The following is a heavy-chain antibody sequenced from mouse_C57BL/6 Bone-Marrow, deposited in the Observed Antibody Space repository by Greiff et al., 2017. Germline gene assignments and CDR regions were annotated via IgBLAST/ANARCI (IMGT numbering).Heavy chain of an antibody. Sequence: DVMLVESGGDLVKPGGSLKLSCAASGFTFSSYGMSWVRQTPDKRLEWVATISSGGSYTYYPDSVKGRFTISRDNAKNTLYLQMSRLKSEDTAMYYCARHGDGYPFAYWGQGTLVTVSA. CDR3: ARHGDGYPFAY. J-gene: IGHJ3*01. CDR1: GFTFSSYG. V-gene: IGHV5-6*02. CDR2: ISSGGSYT. D-gene: IGHD2-3*01.